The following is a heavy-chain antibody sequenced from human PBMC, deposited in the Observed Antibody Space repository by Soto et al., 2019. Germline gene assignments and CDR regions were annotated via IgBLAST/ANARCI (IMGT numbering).Heavy chain of an antibody. CDR2: IYYRGST. J-gene: IGHJ5*02. Sequence: QVPLQESGPGLVKPSETLSLTCTVSGDSVSSGNYYWSWIRQPPGKGLEWIGYIYYRGSTSYNPSLKSRVTMSVDTSKNQFSLKLSAVTAADTAVYYCARGYPVPAAPYSWFDPWGQGTLVTVSS. V-gene: IGHV4-61*01. CDR1: GDSVSSGNYY. CDR3: ARGYPVPAAPYSWFDP. D-gene: IGHD2-2*01.